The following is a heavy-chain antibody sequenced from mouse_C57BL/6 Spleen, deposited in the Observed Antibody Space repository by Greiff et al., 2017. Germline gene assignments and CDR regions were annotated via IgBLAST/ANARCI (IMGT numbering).Heavy chain of an antibody. CDR2: IDPENGDT. CDR3: VYYYGSSYVGYFDV. CDR1: GFNIKDDY. Sequence: VQLKQSGAELVRPGASVKLSCTASGFNIKDDYMHWVKQRPEQGLEWIGWIDPENGDTEYASKFQGKATITADTSSNTAYLQLSSLTSEDTAVYYCVYYYGSSYVGYFDVWGTGTTVTVSS. D-gene: IGHD1-1*01. J-gene: IGHJ1*03. V-gene: IGHV14-4*01.